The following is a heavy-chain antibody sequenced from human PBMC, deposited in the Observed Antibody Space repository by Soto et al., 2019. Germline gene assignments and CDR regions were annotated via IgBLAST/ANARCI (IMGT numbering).Heavy chain of an antibody. CDR1: GFSLSTNGMG. D-gene: IGHD5-12*01. Sequence: QITVKESGLTLVKPTETRTLTCTFSGFSLSTNGMGVGWIRQPPGKALEWLALIYWDDDKRYSPSLRSRLTIIKDTSKNQVDLTMTNMDPVDTSTYYCARLTRGVYDLDRLWEKFDYWGQGTLVTVSS. CDR3: ARLTRGVYDLDRLWEKFDY. CDR2: IYWDDDK. V-gene: IGHV2-5*02. J-gene: IGHJ4*02.